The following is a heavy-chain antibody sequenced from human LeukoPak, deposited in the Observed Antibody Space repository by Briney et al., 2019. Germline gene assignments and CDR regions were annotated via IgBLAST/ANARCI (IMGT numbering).Heavy chain of an antibody. Sequence: GASVKVSCKASGYTFNTDYFHWVRQAPGQGPEWMGIIKSRGGSTTYAQKFQGRVTMTTDTSTSTVYMDLSSLTYEDTAVYYCARDRESSGFFSYYYGMDVWGQGTTVTVSS. CDR1: GYTFNTDY. V-gene: IGHV1-46*02. CDR2: IKSRGGST. CDR3: ARDRESSGFFSYYYGMDV. D-gene: IGHD6-19*01. J-gene: IGHJ6*02.